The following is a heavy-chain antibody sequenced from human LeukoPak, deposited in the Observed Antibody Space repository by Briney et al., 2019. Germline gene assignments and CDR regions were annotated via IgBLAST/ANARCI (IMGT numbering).Heavy chain of an antibody. D-gene: IGHD2-15*01. CDR1: GGSISSYY. J-gene: IGHJ4*02. V-gene: IGHV4-59*12. Sequence: SETLSLTCTVSGGSISSYYWSWIRQPPGKGLEWIGYIYYSGSTNYNPSLKSRVTISVDTSKNQFSLKLSSVTAADTAVYYCARDTHLGYCSGSSCYYFDYWGQGTLVTVSS. CDR2: IYYSGST. CDR3: ARDTHLGYCSGSSCYYFDY.